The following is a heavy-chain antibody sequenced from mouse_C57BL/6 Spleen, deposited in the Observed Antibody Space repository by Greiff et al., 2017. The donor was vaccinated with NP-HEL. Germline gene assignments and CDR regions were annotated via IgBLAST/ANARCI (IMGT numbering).Heavy chain of an antibody. Sequence: VQLQQSGPELVKPGASVKISCKASGYAFSSSWMNWVKQRPGKGLEWIGRIYPGDGGTNYNGKFKGKATLTADKSSSTAYMQLSSLTSEDSAVYFCARDGYYTLAWFAYWGQGTLVTVSA. CDR1: GYAFSSSW. CDR2: IYPGDGGT. J-gene: IGHJ3*01. CDR3: ARDGYYTLAWFAY. V-gene: IGHV1-82*01. D-gene: IGHD2-3*01.